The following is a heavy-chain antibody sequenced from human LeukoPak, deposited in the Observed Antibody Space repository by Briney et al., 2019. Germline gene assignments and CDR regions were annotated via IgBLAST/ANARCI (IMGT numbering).Heavy chain of an antibody. V-gene: IGHV4-59*01. D-gene: IGHD5-12*01. CDR3: AREDSGYDYSPFYY. J-gene: IGHJ4*02. CDR2: IYHTGST. Sequence: SETLSLTCTVSGGSISNYYWSWIRQPPGKGLEWIGYIYHTGSTSYNPSLKSRVIMSVDTSQNQFSPKVRSVTAADTAVYYCAREDSGYDYSPFYYWGQGILVTVSS. CDR1: GGSISNYY.